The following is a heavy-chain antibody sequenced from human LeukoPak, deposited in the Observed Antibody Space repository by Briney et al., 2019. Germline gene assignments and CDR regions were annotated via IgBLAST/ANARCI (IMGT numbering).Heavy chain of an antibody. J-gene: IGHJ6*03. CDR3: ARSYDIFHFYMDV. V-gene: IGHV1-18*01. Sequence: ASVKVSCKASGYTFTSYAISWVRQAPGQGPEWMGWISGHSTNRKIAQKFQGRVTMTTDTSTSTATMELRSLRSDDTAVYYCARSYDIFHFYMDVWGEGTTVTASS. D-gene: IGHD3-9*01. CDR2: ISGHSTNR. CDR1: GYTFTSYA.